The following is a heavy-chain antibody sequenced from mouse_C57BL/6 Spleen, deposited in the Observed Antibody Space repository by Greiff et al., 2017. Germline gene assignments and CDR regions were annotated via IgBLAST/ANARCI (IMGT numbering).Heavy chain of an antibody. CDR2: IWSDGST. CDR1: GFSLTSYG. D-gene: IGHD2-3*01. J-gene: IGHJ1*03. V-gene: IGHV2-6-1*01. CDR3: ARQGDGYYYWYFDV. Sequence: QVQLKQSGPGLVAPSQSLSITCTVSGFSLTSYGVHWVRQPPGKGLEWLVVIWSDGSTTYNSALKSRLSISKDNSKSQVFLKMNSLQTDDTAMYYCARQGDGYYYWYFDVWGTGTTVTVSS.